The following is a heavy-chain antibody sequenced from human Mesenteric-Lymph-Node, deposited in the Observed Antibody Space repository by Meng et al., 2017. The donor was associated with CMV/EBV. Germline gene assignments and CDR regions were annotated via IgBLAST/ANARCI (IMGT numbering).Heavy chain of an antibody. CDR2: IYYSGST. J-gene: IGHJ6*02. Sequence: SETLSLTCIVSGYSISSGYYWGWIRQPPGKGLEWIGSIYYSGSTYYNPSLKSRVTISVDTSKNQFSLKLSSVTAADTAVYYCANLARAYGMDVWGQGTTVTVSS. CDR3: ANLARAYGMDV. V-gene: IGHV4-38-2*02. CDR1: GYSISSGYY.